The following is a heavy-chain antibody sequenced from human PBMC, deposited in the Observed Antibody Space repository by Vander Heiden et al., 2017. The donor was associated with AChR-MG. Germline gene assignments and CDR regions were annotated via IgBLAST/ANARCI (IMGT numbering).Heavy chain of an antibody. CDR3: GRDVVDYYYGMDV. V-gene: IGHV3-53*02. CDR1: GFTVSSNY. Sequence: EVPLVATGGGLIQPGGPLVLSCAASGFTVSSNYMSWVRQTTGKGLEWVSVSYSGGSTYYADAVKGRFTISRDNSKNTLYLQMKRMRAEDTAVYYYGRDVVDYYYGMDVWGQGTTVTVSS. D-gene: IGHD2-21*01. J-gene: IGHJ6*02. CDR2: SYSGGST.